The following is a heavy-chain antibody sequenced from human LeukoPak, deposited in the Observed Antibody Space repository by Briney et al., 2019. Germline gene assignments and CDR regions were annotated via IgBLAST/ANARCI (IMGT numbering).Heavy chain of an antibody. CDR3: TRAGYCTSTSCYVIDY. Sequence: SGTLSLTCAVSGDSISSSNWWSWVRQPPGKGLEWIGEIFHSGSANYNPSLRSRVTISVDKSKNQFSLKLTSVTAADTAVYYCTRAGYCTSTSCYVIDYWGQGTLVTVSS. J-gene: IGHJ4*02. D-gene: IGHD2-2*01. V-gene: IGHV4-4*02. CDR1: GDSISSSNW. CDR2: IFHSGSA.